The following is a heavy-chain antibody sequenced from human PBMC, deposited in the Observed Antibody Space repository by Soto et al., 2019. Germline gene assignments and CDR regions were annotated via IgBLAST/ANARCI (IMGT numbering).Heavy chain of an antibody. D-gene: IGHD5-18*01. V-gene: IGHV4-39*07. Sequence: SETLSLTCTVSGGSISSSSYYWGWIRQPPGKGLEWIGSIYYSGSTYYNPSLKSRVTISVDTSKNQFSLKLSSVTAADTALYYCARGYGRNFDYWGQGTLVTVSS. J-gene: IGHJ4*02. CDR2: IYYSGST. CDR1: GGSISSSSYY. CDR3: ARGYGRNFDY.